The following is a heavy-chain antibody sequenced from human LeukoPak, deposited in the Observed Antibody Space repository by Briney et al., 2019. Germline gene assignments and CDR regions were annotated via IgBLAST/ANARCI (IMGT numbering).Heavy chain of an antibody. J-gene: IGHJ4*02. CDR2: ISRSESYI. Sequence: PGGSPRLSCAAAGFTFSSHSMNWVRQAPGKGLEWVSSISRSESYIYHADSVKGRFTISRDNAKNSLYLQMNSLRAEDTAVYYCARDLSDYIWGSYRYFDYWGQGTLVTVSS. CDR3: ARDLSDYIWGSYRYFDY. V-gene: IGHV3-21*01. D-gene: IGHD3-16*02. CDR1: GFTFSSHS.